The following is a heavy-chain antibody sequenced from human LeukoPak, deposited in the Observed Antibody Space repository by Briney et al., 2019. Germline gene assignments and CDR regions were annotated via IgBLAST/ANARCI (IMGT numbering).Heavy chain of an antibody. V-gene: IGHV3-20*03. J-gene: IGHJ6*03. CDR2: INWNGGST. CDR1: GFTFDDYG. Sequence: GGSLRLSYAASGFTFDDYGMSWVRQAPGKGLEWVSGINWNGGSTGYADSVKGRFTISRDNAKNSLYLQMNSLRAEDTALYYCARGWIGNYYYMDVWGKGTTVTVSS. D-gene: IGHD2-2*03. CDR3: ARGWIGNYYYMDV.